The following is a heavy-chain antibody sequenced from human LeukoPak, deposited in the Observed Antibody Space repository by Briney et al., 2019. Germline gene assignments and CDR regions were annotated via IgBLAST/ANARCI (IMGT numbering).Heavy chain of an antibody. V-gene: IGHV4-34*01. CDR1: GGSFSGYY. J-gene: IGHJ4*02. D-gene: IGHD2-2*01. CDR2: INHSGST. Sequence: PSETLSLTCAVYGGSFSGYYWSWIRQPPGKGLEWIGEINHSGSTNYNPSLKSRVTISVDTSKNQFSLKLSSVTAADTAVYYCARVKPGYQLWRIGGPFDYWGQRTLVTVST. CDR3: ARVKPGYQLWRIGGPFDY.